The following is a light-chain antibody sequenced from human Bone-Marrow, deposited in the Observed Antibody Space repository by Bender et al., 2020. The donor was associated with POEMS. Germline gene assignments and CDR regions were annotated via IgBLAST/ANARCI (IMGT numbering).Light chain of an antibody. CDR2: EDT. CDR1: ELAKQY. Sequence: SYVLTQPPSVSVSPGQTARITCSGDELAKQYAYWYQQKPGQAPVVVIFEDTERPSGIPERFSGFSSGTTATLTISGVQAEDEADYYCQSADSSVVFGGGTKLTVL. J-gene: IGLJ2*01. CDR3: QSADSSVV. V-gene: IGLV3-25*03.